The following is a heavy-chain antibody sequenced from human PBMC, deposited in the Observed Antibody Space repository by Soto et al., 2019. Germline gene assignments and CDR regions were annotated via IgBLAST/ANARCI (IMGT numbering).Heavy chain of an antibody. CDR2: IYPGDSDT. CDR3: ARRHGDYSYYYYGMDV. V-gene: IGHV5-51*01. CDR1: GYSFTSCW. D-gene: IGHD4-17*01. Sequence: GESLKISCKGSGYSFTSCWIGWVRQMPGKGLEWMGIIYPGDSDTRYSPSFQGQVTISADKSISTAYLQWSSLKASDTAMYYCARRHGDYSYYYYGMDVWGQGTTVTVSS. J-gene: IGHJ6*02.